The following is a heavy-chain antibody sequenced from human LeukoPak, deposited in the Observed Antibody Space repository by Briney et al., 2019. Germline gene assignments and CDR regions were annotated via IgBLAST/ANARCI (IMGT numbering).Heavy chain of an antibody. Sequence: SETLSLTCAVSVDSIISSGYYWGWIRQPPGKGLEWIGSIYYSGTTHYSPSLKSRVTMSVDTSKNQFSLKLSSVTAADTAVYYCARHGYLELGWHDVLSLFDPWGQGTLVTVSS. J-gene: IGHJ5*02. V-gene: IGHV4-39*01. CDR1: VDSIISSGYY. D-gene: IGHD1-1*01. CDR2: IYYSGTT. CDR3: ARHGYLELGWHDVLSLFDP.